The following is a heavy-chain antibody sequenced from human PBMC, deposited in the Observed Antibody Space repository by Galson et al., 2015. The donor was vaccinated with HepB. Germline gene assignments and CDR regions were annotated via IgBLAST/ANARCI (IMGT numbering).Heavy chain of an antibody. D-gene: IGHD3-22*01. Sequence: SLRLSCAASGFTFSSYAMSWVRQAPGKGLEYVSAISSSGGSTYYANSVKGRFTISRDNSKNTLYLQMGSLSAEDMAVYYCASDTSSGCFDYWGQGTLVTVSS. CDR2: ISSSGGST. V-gene: IGHV3-64*01. CDR3: ASDTSSGCFDY. CDR1: GFTFSSYA. J-gene: IGHJ4*02.